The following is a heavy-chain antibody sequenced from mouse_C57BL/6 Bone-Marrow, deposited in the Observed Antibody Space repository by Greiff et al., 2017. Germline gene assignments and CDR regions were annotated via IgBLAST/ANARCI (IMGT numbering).Heavy chain of an antibody. CDR2: INPNNGGT. J-gene: IGHJ3*01. CDR1: GYTFTDYN. CDR3: ARSKYYGSKAWFAY. D-gene: IGHD1-1*01. Sequence: EVQLQQSGPELVKPGASVKMSCKASGYTFTDYNMHWVKQSHGKSLEWIGYINPNNGGTSYNQKFKGKATLTVNKSSSTAYMELRSLTSEDSAVYYCARSKYYGSKAWFAYWGQGTLVTVSA. V-gene: IGHV1-22*01.